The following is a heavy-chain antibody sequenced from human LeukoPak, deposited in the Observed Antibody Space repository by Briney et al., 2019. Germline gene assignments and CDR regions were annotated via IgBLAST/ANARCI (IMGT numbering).Heavy chain of an antibody. CDR3: AVDTAMRGGY. CDR1: GFTFSSYS. J-gene: IGHJ4*02. CDR2: ISYDGSNI. V-gene: IGHV3-30-3*01. D-gene: IGHD5-18*01. Sequence: PGGSLRLSCAASGFTFSSYSMHWVRQAPGKGLEWVAVISYDGSNIHYADSVKGRFTISRDNSKNTLYLQMNSLRAEDTAVYYCAVDTAMRGGYWGQGTLVTVSS.